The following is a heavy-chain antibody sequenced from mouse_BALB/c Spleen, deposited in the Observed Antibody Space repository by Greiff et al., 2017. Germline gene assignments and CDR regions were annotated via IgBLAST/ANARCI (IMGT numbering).Heavy chain of an antibody. J-gene: IGHJ3*01. Sequence: VQLQESGAELAKPGASVKMSCKASGYTFTSYWMHWVKQRPGQGLEWIGYINPSTGYTEYNQKFKDKATLTADKSSSTAYMQLSSLTSEDSAVYYCARGEIYYDYDPFAYWGQGTLVTVSA. CDR3: ARGEIYYDYDPFAY. D-gene: IGHD2-4*01. CDR2: INPSTGYT. V-gene: IGHV1-7*01. CDR1: GYTFTSYW.